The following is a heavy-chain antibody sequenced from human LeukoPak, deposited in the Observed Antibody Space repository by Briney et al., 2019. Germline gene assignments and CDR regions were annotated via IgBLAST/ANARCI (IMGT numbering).Heavy chain of an antibody. D-gene: IGHD1-26*01. CDR3: ARTSLKGVGASDY. Sequence: ASVKVSCKASGYTFTGYYMHWARQAPGQGLEWMGWINPNSGGTNYAQKFQGRVTMTRDTSISTAYMELSRLRSDDTAVYYCARTSLKGVGASDYWGQGTLVTVSS. CDR1: GYTFTGYY. J-gene: IGHJ4*02. V-gene: IGHV1-2*02. CDR2: INPNSGGT.